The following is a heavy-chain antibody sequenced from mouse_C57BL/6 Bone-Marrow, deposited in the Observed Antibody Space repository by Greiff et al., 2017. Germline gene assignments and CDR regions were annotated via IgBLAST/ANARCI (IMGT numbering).Heavy chain of an antibody. D-gene: IGHD3-2*02. CDR2: ISYDGSN. V-gene: IGHV3-6*01. CDR3: ASSRQLRLRAWFAY. CDR1: GYSITSGYY. Sequence: EVKLVESGPGLVKPSQSLSLTCSVTGYSITSGYYWNWIRQFPGNKLEWMGYISYDGSNNYNPSLKNRISITRDTSKNQFFLKLNSVTTEDTATYYCASSRQLRLRAWFAYWGQGTLVTVSA. J-gene: IGHJ3*01.